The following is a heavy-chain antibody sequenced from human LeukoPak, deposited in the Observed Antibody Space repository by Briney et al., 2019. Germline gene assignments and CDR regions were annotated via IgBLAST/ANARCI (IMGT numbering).Heavy chain of an antibody. J-gene: IGHJ4*02. CDR1: GFTFNTYG. V-gene: IGHV3-30*02. CDR3: AKVRGNYDFWSGFDY. Sequence: GGSLRLSCTASGFTFNTYGMRWVRQAPGKGLKWVAFIRYDGSNKYYGDSVKGRFTISRDNSKNTLYLQMNSLRAEDTAVYYCAKVRGNYDFWSGFDYWGQGTLVTVSS. CDR2: IRYDGSNK. D-gene: IGHD3-3*01.